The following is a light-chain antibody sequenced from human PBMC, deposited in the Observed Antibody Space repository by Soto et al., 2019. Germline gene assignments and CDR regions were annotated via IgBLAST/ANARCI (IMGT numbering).Light chain of an antibody. V-gene: IGKV3-20*01. CDR1: QSVSSNY. Sequence: DIVLTQSPDTLSLSPGERATLSCRASQSVSSNYLAWYQQKPGQAPRLLIYGASTRATGIPDRFSGSGSGTDFTLAISRLEPEDFAVYYCQQYGNSSYTFGQGTRLEIK. CDR3: QQYGNSSYT. CDR2: GAS. J-gene: IGKJ2*01.